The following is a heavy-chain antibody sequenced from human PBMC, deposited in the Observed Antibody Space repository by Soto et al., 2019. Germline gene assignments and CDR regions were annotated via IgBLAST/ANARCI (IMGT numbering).Heavy chain of an antibody. D-gene: IGHD6-19*01. Sequence: ALSCAVCGGSVSSGGYYWRWISQHPGKGLEWIGYIYYSGSTYYNPSLKSRVTISVDTSKNQFSLELSSVTAADTAVYYCAREKNSSGWSDDAFDIWGQGTMVTVSS. J-gene: IGHJ3*02. CDR3: AREKNSSGWSDDAFDI. CDR2: IYYSGST. CDR1: GGSVSSGGYY. V-gene: IGHV4-31*11.